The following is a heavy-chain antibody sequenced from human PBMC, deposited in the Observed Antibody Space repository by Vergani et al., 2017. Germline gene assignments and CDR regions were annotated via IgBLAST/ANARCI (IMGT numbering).Heavy chain of an antibody. CDR2: ISWNSGSI. V-gene: IGHV3-9*01. Sequence: EVQLVESGGGLVKPGRSLRFSCAASGFTFEDYAMHWVRPAPGKGLEWVSGISWNSGSIGYADSVKSRVTISRDNAKHSLYLQMNSLRAEDTALYYCAKGRGFGEFLFDYWGQGTLVTVSS. CDR1: GFTFEDYA. CDR3: AKGRGFGEFLFDY. D-gene: IGHD3-10*01. J-gene: IGHJ4*02.